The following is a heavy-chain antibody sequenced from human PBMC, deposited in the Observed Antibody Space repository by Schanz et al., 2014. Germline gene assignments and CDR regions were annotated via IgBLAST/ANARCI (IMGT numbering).Heavy chain of an antibody. Sequence: EVQLVESGGGFVQPGGSLGLSCVVSGFTVSSDHMSWVRQAPGKGLEWVSSISHSGGSKYYADSVKGRFTISRDNSENTLYLQMNSLRAEDTAVYYCARANYRRKINFDYWGRGTLVTVSS. CDR1: GFTVSSDH. J-gene: IGHJ4*02. CDR2: SHSGGSK. CDR3: ARANYRRKINFDY. D-gene: IGHD3-10*01. V-gene: IGHV3-66*01.